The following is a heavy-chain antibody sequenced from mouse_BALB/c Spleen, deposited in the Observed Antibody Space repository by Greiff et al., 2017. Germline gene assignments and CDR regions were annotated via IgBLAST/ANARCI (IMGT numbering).Heavy chain of an antibody. Sequence: EVQLQQSGPELVKPGASVKISCKASGYTFTDYNMHWVKQSHGKSLEWIGYIYPYNGGTGYNQKFKSKATLTVDNSSSTAYMELRSLTSEDSAVYYCARDGDYDDQGFADWGQGTLVTVSA. J-gene: IGHJ3*01. CDR2: IYPYNGGT. V-gene: IGHV1S29*02. CDR3: ARDGDYDDQGFAD. D-gene: IGHD2-4*01. CDR1: GYTFTDYN.